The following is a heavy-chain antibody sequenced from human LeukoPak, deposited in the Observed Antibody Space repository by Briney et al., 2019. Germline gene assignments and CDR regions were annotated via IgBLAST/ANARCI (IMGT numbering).Heavy chain of an antibody. D-gene: IGHD6-6*01. Sequence: SETLSLTCTVSGGSISCSSDYWGWIRQPPGKGLEWIGCIYYSGNTYYNPSLKSRVTISLDTSKNQFSLKLSSVTAADTAVYYCARQSVRAIAIAARPGNYFDYWGQGSLVTVSS. CDR1: GGSISCSSDY. CDR2: IYYSGNT. CDR3: ARQSVRAIAIAARPGNYFDY. J-gene: IGHJ4*02. V-gene: IGHV4-39*01.